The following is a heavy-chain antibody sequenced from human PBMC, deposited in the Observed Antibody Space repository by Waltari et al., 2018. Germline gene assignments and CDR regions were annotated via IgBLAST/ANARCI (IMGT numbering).Heavy chain of an antibody. D-gene: IGHD4-17*01. V-gene: IGHV1-69*14. CDR2: IIPIIGKA. Sequence: QVQLVQSGAEVKKPGSSVKVSCKASGGTFSSYAISWVRQAPGQGLEGMGGIIPIIGKANYAQKVQGRVTITADKYTGTAYRELSSLRSEETDGEYCASDPETVTTRNTKYFQHWGQGTLVTVSS. CDR1: GGTFSSYA. J-gene: IGHJ1*01. CDR3: ASDPETVTTRNTKYFQH.